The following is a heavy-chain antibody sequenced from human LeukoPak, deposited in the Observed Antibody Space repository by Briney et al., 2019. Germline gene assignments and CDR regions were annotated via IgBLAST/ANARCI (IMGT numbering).Heavy chain of an antibody. D-gene: IGHD3-9*01. CDR3: ARDLKYNILTGYRSSFGFDP. V-gene: IGHV1-18*01. J-gene: IGHJ5*02. CDR1: GYTFTSYG. CDR2: ISVYNGNT. Sequence: GSSVKVSCKASGYTFTSYGISWVRQAPGQGLEWMGGISVYNGNTNYAQNLQGRVTMTTDTSTTTAYMELRSLRSDDTAVYYCARDLKYNILTGYRSSFGFDPWGQGTLVTVSS.